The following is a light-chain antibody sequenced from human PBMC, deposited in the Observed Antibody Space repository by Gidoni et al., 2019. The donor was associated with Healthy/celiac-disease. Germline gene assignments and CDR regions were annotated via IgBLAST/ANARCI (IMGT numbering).Light chain of an antibody. J-gene: IGLJ2*01. Sequence: SYELPQPPSVSVSPGQTARITCSGDALPKQYAYWYQQKPGQAPGLVIYKDSERPSGIPDRFSGSSSGTTVTLTISGVQAEDEADYYCQSADSSGTYVVFGGGTKLTVL. CDR1: ALPKQY. CDR2: KDS. CDR3: QSADSSGTYVV. V-gene: IGLV3-25*02.